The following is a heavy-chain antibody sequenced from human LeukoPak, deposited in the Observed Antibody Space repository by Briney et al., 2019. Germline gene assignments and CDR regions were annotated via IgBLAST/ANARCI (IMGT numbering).Heavy chain of an antibody. CDR1: GFVFSASY. Sequence: GGSLRLSCAASGFVFSASYMSWVRKAPGKGLEWVATIKPDGSEKYHVDSVSGRFTISRDNTNDSLFLQMNSLRVDDTAVYYCARVGSLFYYYYYYYMDVWGKGTTVTVSS. J-gene: IGHJ6*03. CDR3: ARVGSLFYYYYYYYMDV. V-gene: IGHV3-7*01. D-gene: IGHD6-6*01. CDR2: IKPDGSEK.